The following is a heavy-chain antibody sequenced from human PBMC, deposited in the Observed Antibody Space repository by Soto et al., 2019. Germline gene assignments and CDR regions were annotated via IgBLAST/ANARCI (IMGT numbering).Heavy chain of an antibody. CDR1: GFTFIYAW. J-gene: IGHJ5*02. V-gene: IGHV3-15*01. Sequence: EVQLLESGGGLVQPGGSLRLSCAASGFTFIYAWMNWVRQAPGKGLEWVGHIKSNTAGGTTDYAAHVNGRFTITRDDSKTTLYLQMNSRKTEDTAVYYCTPDPILAAAGGSDPWGQGTLVTVSS. D-gene: IGHD6-13*01. CDR3: TPDPILAAAGGSDP. CDR2: IKSNTAGGTT.